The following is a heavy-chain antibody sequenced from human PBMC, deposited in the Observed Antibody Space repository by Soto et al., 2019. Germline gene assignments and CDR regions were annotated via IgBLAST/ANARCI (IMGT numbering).Heavy chain of an antibody. CDR3: ASDPEAVVVVDATRLAGAFYI. D-gene: IGHD2-15*01. J-gene: IGHJ3*02. CDR2: ISYDGSNK. Sequence: QVQLVESGGGVVQPGRSLRLSCAASGFTFSSYAMHWVRQAPGKGLEWVAGISYDGSNKYYADSVKGRFTISRDNSKNTLDLQMNSLRAADTAVYYCASDPEAVVVVDATRLAGAFYIWGQGTMGIVSS. CDR1: GFTFSSYA. V-gene: IGHV3-30-3*01.